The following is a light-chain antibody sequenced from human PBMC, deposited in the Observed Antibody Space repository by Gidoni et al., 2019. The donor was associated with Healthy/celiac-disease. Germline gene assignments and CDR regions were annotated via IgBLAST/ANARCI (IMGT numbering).Light chain of an antibody. CDR3: QQYGSSRT. V-gene: IGKV3-20*01. CDR2: GAS. CDR1: QSVSSSY. J-gene: IGKJ1*01. Sequence: LSCRASQSVSSSYLAWYQQKPGQAPRLLIYGASSRATGIPDRFSGSGSGTDFTLTISRLEPEDFAVYYCQQYGSSRTFGQGTKVEIK.